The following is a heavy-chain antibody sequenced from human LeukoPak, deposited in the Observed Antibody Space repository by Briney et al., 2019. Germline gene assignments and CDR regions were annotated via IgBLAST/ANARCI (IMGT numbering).Heavy chain of an antibody. CDR1: GYTFTSYG. Sequence: ASVKVSCKASGYTFTSYGISWVRQAPGQGLEGMGWISAYNGNTNYAQKLQGRVTITTDTSTSTAYMELRSLRSDDTAVYYCARDLAAVWFDPWGQGTLVTVSS. J-gene: IGHJ5*02. V-gene: IGHV1-18*01. CDR2: ISAYNGNT. CDR3: ARDLAAVWFDP. D-gene: IGHD6-13*01.